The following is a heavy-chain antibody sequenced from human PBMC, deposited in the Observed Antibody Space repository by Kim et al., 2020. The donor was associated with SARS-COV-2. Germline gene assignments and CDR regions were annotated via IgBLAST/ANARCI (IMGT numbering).Heavy chain of an antibody. Sequence: YSPSLKGRLTITKDTSRNQVVLTMTYMDPVDTATYYCVHRRGSSWVAFDIWGQGTMVTVSS. V-gene: IGHV2-5*01. CDR3: VHRRGSSWVAFDI. D-gene: IGHD6-13*01. J-gene: IGHJ3*02.